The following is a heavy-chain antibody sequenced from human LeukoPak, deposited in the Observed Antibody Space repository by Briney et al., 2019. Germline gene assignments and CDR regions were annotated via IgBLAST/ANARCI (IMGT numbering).Heavy chain of an antibody. CDR3: ARAPSAMVRRVIIADYYYGMDV. CDR2: IYYSGST. J-gene: IGHJ6*02. V-gene: IGHV4-59*01. D-gene: IGHD3-10*01. Sequence: PSETLSLTCTVSGGSISSYYWSWIRQPPGKGLEWIGYIYYSGSTNYNPSLKSRVTISVDTSKNQFSLKLSSVTAADTAVYYCARAPSAMVRRVIIADYYYGMDVWGQGTTVTVSS. CDR1: GGSISSYY.